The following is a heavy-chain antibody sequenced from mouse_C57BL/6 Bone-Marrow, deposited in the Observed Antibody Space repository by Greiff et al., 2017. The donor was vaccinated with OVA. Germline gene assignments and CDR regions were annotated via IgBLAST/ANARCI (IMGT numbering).Heavy chain of an antibody. J-gene: IGHJ2*01. D-gene: IGHD2-3*01. CDR1: GYTFTDYE. Sequence: VQLQQSGAELVRPGASVTLSCKASGYTFTDYEMHWVKQTPVHGLEWIGAIDPETGGTAYNQKFKGKAILTADKSSSTAYMELRSLTSEDSAVYYCTRNGYYPFDYWGQGTTRTVSS. CDR3: TRNGYYPFDY. CDR2: IDPETGGT. V-gene: IGHV1-15*01.